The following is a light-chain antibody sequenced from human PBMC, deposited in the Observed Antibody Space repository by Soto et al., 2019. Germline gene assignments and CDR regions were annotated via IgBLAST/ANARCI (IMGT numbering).Light chain of an antibody. J-gene: IGLJ3*02. CDR2: EVS. CDR1: SSDIGRFNY. CDR3: SLHTISNTQV. V-gene: IGLV2-14*01. Sequence: QSALTQPASVSGSPGQSITISCTGTSSDIGRFNYVSWYRQHPGKVPKLMIYEVSNRPSGVSNRFSCSKSGNTASLTISGLQAEDEADYYCSLHTISNTQVFGGGTQLTVL.